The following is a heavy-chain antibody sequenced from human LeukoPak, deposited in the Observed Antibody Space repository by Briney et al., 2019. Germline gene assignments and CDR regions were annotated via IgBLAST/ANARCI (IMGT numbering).Heavy chain of an antibody. Sequence: GASVRVSCKASGYTFTDYFIHWVRQAPGQGLEWMGWLNPYSGATNFALSFRGRVTMTRDTPVNTAYMEVNSLTSDDTSVYYCARARSWSSTYYLGYWGQGTLVVVSS. CDR2: LNPYSGAT. CDR1: GYTFTDYF. J-gene: IGHJ4*02. D-gene: IGHD6-13*01. CDR3: ARARSWSSTYYLGY. V-gene: IGHV1-2*02.